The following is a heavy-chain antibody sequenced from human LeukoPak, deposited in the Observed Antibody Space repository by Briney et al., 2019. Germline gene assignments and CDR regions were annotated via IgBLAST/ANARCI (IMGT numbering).Heavy chain of an antibody. V-gene: IGHV3-48*02. Sequence: PGGSLRLSCAACGFAFSSFSMIWVRQPPGKGLEWVSYISGDSSTIYYADSVKGRFTISRDSAKNSLYLQMSSLRDEDTAVYYCARDLHSGAYTSDYWGQGTLVTVSS. J-gene: IGHJ4*02. CDR3: ARDLHSGAYTSDY. CDR2: ISGDSSTI. CDR1: GFAFSSFS. D-gene: IGHD1-26*01.